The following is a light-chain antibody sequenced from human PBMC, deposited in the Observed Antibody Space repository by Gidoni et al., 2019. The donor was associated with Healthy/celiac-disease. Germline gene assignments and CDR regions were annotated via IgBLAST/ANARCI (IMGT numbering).Light chain of an antibody. CDR1: QSISSY. V-gene: IGKV1-39*01. Sequence: DIQMTQSPSSLSASPGDRFTITDRAMQSISSYLNWYQQTTGKAPKLLIYAASSLQSGVPSRFSGSGSGTDFTLPISSLKLEDFATYYCQQSYSTPLTLGGGTKVEIK. CDR3: QQSYSTPLT. J-gene: IGKJ4*01. CDR2: AAS.